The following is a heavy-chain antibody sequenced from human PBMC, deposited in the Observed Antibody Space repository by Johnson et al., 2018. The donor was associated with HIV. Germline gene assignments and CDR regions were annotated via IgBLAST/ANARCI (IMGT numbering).Heavy chain of an antibody. V-gene: IGHV3-23*04. Sequence: VQLVESGGGLVQPGGSLRLSCAASGFTFSSYAMSWVRQAPGKGLEWVSAISGSGGSTYSADSVKGRCTISRDNSKNTLYLQMNSLRAEDTAVYYCAKDNYYDSSGSGAGGPYDAFDIWGQGTTVTISS. CDR1: GFTFSSYA. D-gene: IGHD3-22*01. CDR2: ISGSGGST. CDR3: AKDNYYDSSGSGAGGPYDAFDI. J-gene: IGHJ3*02.